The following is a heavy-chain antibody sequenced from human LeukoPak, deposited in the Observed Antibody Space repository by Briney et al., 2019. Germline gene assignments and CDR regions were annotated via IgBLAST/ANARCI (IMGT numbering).Heavy chain of an antibody. CDR3: ARTTSMTASGYDY. D-gene: IGHD2-21*02. CDR2: INPDTGDK. J-gene: IGHJ4*02. V-gene: IGHV1-8*03. Sequence: ASVKVSCKASGYTFTNYHIDWVRQASGQGLGWMTWINPDTGDKAYARKFQDRVTITTDTSISTAYMELSSLSSEDTAVYFCARTTSMTASGYDYWGQGTLVSVSS. CDR1: GYTFTNYH.